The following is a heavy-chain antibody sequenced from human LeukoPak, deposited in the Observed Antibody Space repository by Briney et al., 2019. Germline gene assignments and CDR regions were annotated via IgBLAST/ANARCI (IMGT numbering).Heavy chain of an antibody. CDR2: IYYSGST. V-gene: IGHV4-31*03. J-gene: IGHJ4*02. Sequence: SQTLSLTCTVSGGSISSGGYYWSWIRQHPGKGLEWIGYIYYSGSTYYNPSLKSRVTKSVDTSKNQFSLKLSSVTAADTAVYYCARVGYSSSWSHTNYFDYWGQGTLVTVSS. CDR3: ARVGYSSSWSHTNYFDY. D-gene: IGHD6-13*01. CDR1: GGSISSGGYY.